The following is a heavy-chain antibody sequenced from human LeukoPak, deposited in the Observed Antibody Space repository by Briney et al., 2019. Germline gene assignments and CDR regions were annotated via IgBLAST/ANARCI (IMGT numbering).Heavy chain of an antibody. D-gene: IGHD2-21*02. CDR2: INPNSGGT. CDR3: ARDKLPGRYCGGDCYIYRSHAFDI. J-gene: IGHJ3*02. Sequence: VASVKVSFKASGYTFTVYYMHWVRQAPGQGLEWMGWINPNSGGTNYAQKFQGRVTMTRDTSISTAYMELSRLRSDDTAVYYCARDKLPGRYCGGDCYIYRSHAFDIWGQGTMVTVSS. V-gene: IGHV1-2*02. CDR1: GYTFTVYY.